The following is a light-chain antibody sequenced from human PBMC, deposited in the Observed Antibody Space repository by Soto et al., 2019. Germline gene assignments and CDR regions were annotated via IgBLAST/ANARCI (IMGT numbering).Light chain of an antibody. Sequence: IHMTHSPSILSASVGEIVTMTFRASQSISSWLAWYQQKPGKAPTLLIFDAFSLESGVPSRFSGSRSGTEFTLTISSLQPDDYATYYCQQYNSYSEAFGQGTKVDIK. J-gene: IGKJ1*01. V-gene: IGKV1-5*01. CDR1: QSISSW. CDR2: DAF. CDR3: QQYNSYSEA.